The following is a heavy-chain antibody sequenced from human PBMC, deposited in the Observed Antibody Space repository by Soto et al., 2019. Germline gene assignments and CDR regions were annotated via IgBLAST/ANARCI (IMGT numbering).Heavy chain of an antibody. J-gene: IGHJ4*02. V-gene: IGHV3-33*01. D-gene: IGHD6-19*01. CDR3: ARDPPFGGIAVARGGDY. Sequence: QVQLVESEGGVVQPGRSLRLSCAASGFTFSSYGMHWVRQAPGKGLEWVAVIWYDGSNKYYADSVKGRFTISRDNSKNTLYLQMNSLRAEDTAVYYCARDPPFGGIAVARGGDYWGQGTLVTVSS. CDR1: GFTFSSYG. CDR2: IWYDGSNK.